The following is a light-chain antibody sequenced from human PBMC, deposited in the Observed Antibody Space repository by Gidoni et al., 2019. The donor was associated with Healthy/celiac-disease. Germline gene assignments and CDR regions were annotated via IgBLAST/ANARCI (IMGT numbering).Light chain of an antibody. J-gene: IGKJ5*01. Sequence: TLSVSPGERATLSCRASQSVSSNLAWYQQKPGQAPRLLIYCASTRATGIPARFSGSGSGTEFTLTISSLQSEDFAVYYCQQYNNWPPITFGQGTRLEIK. CDR2: CAS. CDR3: QQYNNWPPIT. CDR1: QSVSSN. V-gene: IGKV3-15*01.